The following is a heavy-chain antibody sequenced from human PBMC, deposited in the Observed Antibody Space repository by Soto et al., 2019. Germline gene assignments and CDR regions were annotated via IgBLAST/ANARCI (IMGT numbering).Heavy chain of an antibody. CDR3: ATVPCRVYCSTRPAAFGE. Sequence: QVQLVESGGGVVQPGRSLRLSCVVSGFIVSDYGMHWVRQAPGKGLEWVSAISYHGSNKYYADSVKGRFTASRDNSDKSSYLRKSSLRVEDTDVYYCATVPCRVYCSTRPAAFGEWGQGTMVTVSP. CDR1: GFIVSDYG. V-gene: IGHV3-30*03. J-gene: IGHJ3*01. CDR2: ISYHGSNK. D-gene: IGHD2-2*01.